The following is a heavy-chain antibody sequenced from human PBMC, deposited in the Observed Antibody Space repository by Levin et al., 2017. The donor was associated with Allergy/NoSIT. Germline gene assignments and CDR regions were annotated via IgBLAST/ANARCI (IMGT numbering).Heavy chain of an antibody. V-gene: IGHV5-51*01. Sequence: GESLKISCKASGYSFASYWLGWVRQTPGKGLQYMGVIFPRDSDTRYSPSLQGHVTISADESINTAYLQWSSLKASDTGIYFCVRGGNRANYDWFDTWGQGTRSPSPQ. CDR3: VRGGNRANYDWFDT. CDR2: IFPRDSDT. CDR1: GYSFASYW. D-gene: IGHD1-14*01. J-gene: IGHJ5*02.